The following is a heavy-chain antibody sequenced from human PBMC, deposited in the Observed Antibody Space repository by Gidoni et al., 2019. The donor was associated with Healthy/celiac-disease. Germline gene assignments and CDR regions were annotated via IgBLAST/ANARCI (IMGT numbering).Heavy chain of an antibody. CDR2: ISGSGGST. J-gene: IGHJ6*02. Sequence: EVQLLESGGDLVQPGGSLRLSCAASGFPFSTCVMAWVRQSPGRGLEWVSAISGSGGSTYYADSVKGRFTISRDNSKNTLYLQMNSLRAEDTAVYYCAKDQSYDSSGYYYTIYYYYGMDVWGQGTTVTVSS. V-gene: IGHV3-23*01. CDR3: AKDQSYDSSGYYYTIYYYYGMDV. CDR1: GFPFSTCV. D-gene: IGHD3-22*01.